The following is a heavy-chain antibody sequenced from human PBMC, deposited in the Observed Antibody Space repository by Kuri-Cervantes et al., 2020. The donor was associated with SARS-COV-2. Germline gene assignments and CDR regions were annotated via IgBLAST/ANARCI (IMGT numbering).Heavy chain of an antibody. Sequence: LRLSCTVSGGSISSGSYYWSWIWQPAGKGLEWIGRIYTSGSTNYNPSLKSRVTISVDTSKNQFSLKLSSVTAADTAVYYCARAAGPAARTSWFDPWGQGTLVTVSS. CDR2: IYTSGST. V-gene: IGHV4-61*02. CDR1: GGSISSGSYY. J-gene: IGHJ5*02. CDR3: ARAAGPAARTSWFDP. D-gene: IGHD2-2*01.